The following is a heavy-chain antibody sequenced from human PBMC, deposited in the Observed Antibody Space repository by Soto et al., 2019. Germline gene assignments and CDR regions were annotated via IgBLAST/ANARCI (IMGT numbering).Heavy chain of an antibody. J-gene: IGHJ4*02. D-gene: IGHD1-26*01. CDR2: INHSGST. Sequence: QVQLQQWGAEMLKPSETLSLTCAVYGGSFSGYYWSWIRQPPGKGMEWIGEINHSGSTNYNPSLKSRVTISVDTSKNQFSLKLSSVTAADTAVYYCAREWIVGATAPLGYWGQGTLVTVSS. CDR3: AREWIVGATAPLGY. CDR1: GGSFSGYY. V-gene: IGHV4-34*01.